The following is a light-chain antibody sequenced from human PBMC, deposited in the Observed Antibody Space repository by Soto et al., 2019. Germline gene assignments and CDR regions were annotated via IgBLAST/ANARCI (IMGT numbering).Light chain of an antibody. J-gene: IGKJ1*01. CDR3: QQSYSRVT. CDR1: QRVSKK. Sequence: DIRMTQTPATQSAPVGDRVTITFRASQRVSKKLSWYQQQPGTAAKLLIYAASTLQNGVPSRSSGSGSGTDFTLTICSLQPEDFATYYRQQSYSRVTFGQGTKV. V-gene: IGKV1-39*01. CDR2: AAS.